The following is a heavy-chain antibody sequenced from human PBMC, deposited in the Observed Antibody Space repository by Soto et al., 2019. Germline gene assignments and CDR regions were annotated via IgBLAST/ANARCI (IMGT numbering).Heavy chain of an antibody. CDR1: GFSLSTTEAG. J-gene: IGHJ4*02. D-gene: IGHD2-21*02. V-gene: IGHV2-5*02. CDR3: AHGSCCGADCYPNPYLEY. CDR2: IYWDDAK. Sequence: QITLKESGPTLVKPTQNLTLTCTFPGFSLSTTEAGVGWIRQPPGTALECLALIYWDDAKRYRPSLKTMLTITKDTTKHPVVLTMTNVDPEDKATYYCAHGSCCGADCYPNPYLEYWRRRILVTVSS.